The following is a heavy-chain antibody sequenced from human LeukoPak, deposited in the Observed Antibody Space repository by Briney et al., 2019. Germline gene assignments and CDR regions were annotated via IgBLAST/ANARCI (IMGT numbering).Heavy chain of an antibody. CDR1: GYTFTDYY. CDR2: INPNSGGT. V-gene: IGHV1-2*02. Sequence: ASVRVSCKASGYTFTDYYMHWVRQAPGQGLERMGWINPNSGGTNYAQKFQGRVTMTRDTSISTAYMELSRLRSDDTAVYYCAREGPIVGATHLVDYWGQGNLVTVSS. D-gene: IGHD1-26*01. CDR3: AREGPIVGATHLVDY. J-gene: IGHJ4*02.